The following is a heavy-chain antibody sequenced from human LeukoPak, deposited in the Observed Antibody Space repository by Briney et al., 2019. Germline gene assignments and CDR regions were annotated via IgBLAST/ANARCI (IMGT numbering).Heavy chain of an antibody. J-gene: IGHJ6*02. V-gene: IGHV1-3*01. Sequence: ASVKVSCKASGYTFTSYATHWVRQAPGQRLEWMGWINAGNGNTKYSQKFQGRVTITRDTSASTAYMELSSLRSEDTAVYYCARAGPRVYYYGMDVWGQGTTVTVSS. CDR1: GYTFTSYA. CDR3: ARAGPRVYYYGMDV. CDR2: INAGNGNT. D-gene: IGHD3-10*01.